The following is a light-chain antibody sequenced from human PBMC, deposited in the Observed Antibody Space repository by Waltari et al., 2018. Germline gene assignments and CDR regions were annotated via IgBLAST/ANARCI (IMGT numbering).Light chain of an antibody. CDR3: QQYSNWPS. V-gene: IGKV3-15*01. Sequence: EIVMTQSPATLSVSPGERATLSCRASQSVSSNLAWYQQKPGQAPRLLIYGASTGANGIPARFSGSGSGTEFTLTISSLQSEDFAVYYCQQYSNWPSFGGGTKVEIK. CDR2: GAS. CDR1: QSVSSN. J-gene: IGKJ4*01.